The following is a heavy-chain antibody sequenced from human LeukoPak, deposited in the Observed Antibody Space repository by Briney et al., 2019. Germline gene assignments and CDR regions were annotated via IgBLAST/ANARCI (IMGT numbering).Heavy chain of an antibody. J-gene: IGHJ4*02. CDR1: GFTFSSYW. Sequence: AGGSLRLSCAASGFTFSSYWMSWVRQAPGKGLEWVAVISYDGSNKYYADSVKGRFTISRDNSKNTLYLQMNSLRAEDTAVYYCARDEGYWGQGTLVTVSS. CDR3: ARDEGY. CDR2: ISYDGSNK. V-gene: IGHV3-30-3*01.